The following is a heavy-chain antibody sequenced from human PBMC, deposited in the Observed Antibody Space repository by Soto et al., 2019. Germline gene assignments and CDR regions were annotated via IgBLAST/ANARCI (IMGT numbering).Heavy chain of an antibody. D-gene: IGHD2-2*01. CDR3: ARHDCSSTSCYGNWFDP. Sequence: PSGRMSLSCAVCGGSMSSYDGSWIRKTTGKGLEWIGYIYYSGSTNYNPSLKSRVTISVDTSKNQFSLKLSSVTAADTTVYYCARHDCSSTSCYGNWFDPWGQGTLVTVSS. CDR1: GGSMSSYD. V-gene: IGHV4-59*08. J-gene: IGHJ5*02. CDR2: IYYSGST.